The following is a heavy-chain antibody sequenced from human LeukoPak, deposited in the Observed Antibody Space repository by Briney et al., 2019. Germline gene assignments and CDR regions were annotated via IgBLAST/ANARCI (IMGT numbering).Heavy chain of an antibody. CDR3: ARIGYTSSCFDY. V-gene: IGHV3-7*01. Sequence: GGSLRLSCAASGFTFSNYAMIWVRQAPGKGLEWVVNIKQDGSEKHYVDSVRGRFTVSRVNANNSVYLQMNSLRAEDTAFYYCARIGYTSSCFDYWGQGTLVAVSS. J-gene: IGHJ4*02. D-gene: IGHD6-13*01. CDR1: GFTFSNYA. CDR2: IKQDGSEK.